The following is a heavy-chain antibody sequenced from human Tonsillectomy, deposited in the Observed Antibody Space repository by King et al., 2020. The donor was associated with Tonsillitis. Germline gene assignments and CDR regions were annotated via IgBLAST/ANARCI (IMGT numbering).Heavy chain of an antibody. D-gene: IGHD7-27*01. CDR1: GFTFSSYG. J-gene: IGHJ2*01. V-gene: IGHV3-30*18. Sequence: VQLVESGGGVVQPGRSLRLSCAASGFTFSSYGMLWVRQAPGKGLEWVAVISYDGSNKYYADSVKGRFTISRDNSKNTLYLQMNSLRAEDTAVYYCAKDGNWEDWYFDLWGRGTLVTVSS. CDR3: AKDGNWEDWYFDL. CDR2: ISYDGSNK.